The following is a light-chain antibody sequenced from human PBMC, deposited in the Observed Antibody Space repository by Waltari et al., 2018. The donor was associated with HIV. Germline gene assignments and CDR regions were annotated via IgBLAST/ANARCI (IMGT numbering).Light chain of an antibody. J-gene: IGLJ3*02. CDR3: QVWDSSSHHWV. CDR2: HVS. V-gene: IGLV3-21*02. Sequence: SYVLPQPPSMSVAPGQTARIPCGGHNIGRKSVPWYRQKPGQAPVVVVYHVSGRPSGIPERFSGSNAGNTATLTLSRVEAGDEADYYCQVWDSSSHHWVFGGGTKLTVL. CDR1: NIGRKS.